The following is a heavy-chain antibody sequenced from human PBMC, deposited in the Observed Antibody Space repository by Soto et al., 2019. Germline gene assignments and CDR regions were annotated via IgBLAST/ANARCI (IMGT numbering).Heavy chain of an antibody. CDR3: AHRTKGSSLTPFDY. Sequence: SGPTLVNPTQTLTLTCTFSGFSLSTSGVGVGWIRQPPGKALEWLALIYWNDDKRYSPSLKSRLTITKDTSKNQVVLTMTNMDPVDTATFYCAHRTKGSSLTPFDYWGQETLVTVPS. CDR1: GFSLSTSGVG. D-gene: IGHD1-26*01. CDR2: IYWNDDK. V-gene: IGHV2-5*01. J-gene: IGHJ4*02.